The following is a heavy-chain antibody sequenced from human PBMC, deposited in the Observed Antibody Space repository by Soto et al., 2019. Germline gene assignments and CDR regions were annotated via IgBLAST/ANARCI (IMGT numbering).Heavy chain of an antibody. Sequence: ASVKVSCKASGYTFTGYYMHWGRQAPGQGLEGMGCINPNSGGTNYAQKFQGRVTMTRDTSIITAYMELSRLRSDDTSVYSCARGVHYYDSSGYAFDFWGQGTMVTVSS. D-gene: IGHD3-22*01. CDR1: GYTFTGYY. CDR3: ARGVHYYDSSGYAFDF. V-gene: IGHV1-2*02. CDR2: INPNSGGT. J-gene: IGHJ3*01.